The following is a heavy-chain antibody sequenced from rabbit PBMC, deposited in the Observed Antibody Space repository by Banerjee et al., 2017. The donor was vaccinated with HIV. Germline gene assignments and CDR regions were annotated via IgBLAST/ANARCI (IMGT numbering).Heavy chain of an antibody. CDR2: IEPVFGST. D-gene: IGHD1-1*01. V-gene: IGHV1S7*01. CDR3: ARYPSSRGFNL. Sequence: QLEESGGGLVKPEGSLTLSCKASGFDFSSYYMCWVRQAPGKGLEWIGYIEPVFGSTGYASWVNGRFNISSHNAQNTLYLQLNSLTAADTATYFCARYPSSRGFNLWGQGTLVTVS. CDR1: GFDFSSYY. J-gene: IGHJ4*01.